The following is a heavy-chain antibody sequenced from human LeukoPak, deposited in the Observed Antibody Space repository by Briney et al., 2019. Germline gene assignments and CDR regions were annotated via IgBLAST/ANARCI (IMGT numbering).Heavy chain of an antibody. D-gene: IGHD6-13*01. Sequence: GGSRRPSCAASGFSFNGYGMHWVRQAPGKGLEWVAVIWYDGSKKYYGDSVQGRFTISRDNSKNTLYLQMDSLRAEDTAVYYCVRDRGGVAAAGTVGHGDSWGQGTLVTVSS. J-gene: IGHJ4*02. CDR2: IWYDGSKK. CDR3: VRDRGGVAAAGTVGHGDS. V-gene: IGHV3-33*01. CDR1: GFSFNGYG.